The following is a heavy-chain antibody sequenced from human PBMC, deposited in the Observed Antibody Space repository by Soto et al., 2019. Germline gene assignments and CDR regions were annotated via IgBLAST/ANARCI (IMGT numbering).Heavy chain of an antibody. CDR2: IYHSGST. CDR1: GGSISSGGYS. V-gene: IGHV4-30-2*01. Sequence: QLQLQESGSGLVKPSQTLSLTCAVSGGSISSGGYSWSWIRQPPGKGLEWIGYIYHSGSTYYNPSLKSRVTISVDRSKNQFSLKLSSVTAADTAVYYCARNSGGIYYYYGMDVWGQGTTVTVFS. CDR3: ARNSGGIYYYYGMDV. J-gene: IGHJ6*02. D-gene: IGHD2-15*01.